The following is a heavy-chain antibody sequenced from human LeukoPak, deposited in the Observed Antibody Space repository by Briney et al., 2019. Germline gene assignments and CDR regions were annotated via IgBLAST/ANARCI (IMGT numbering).Heavy chain of an antibody. CDR1: GFTFSSYA. D-gene: IGHD5-24*01. V-gene: IGHV3-23*01. CDR3: AKVISGLATMLPFDY. J-gene: IGHJ4*02. Sequence: PGGSLRLSCAASGFTFSSYAMSWVRQAPGKGLEWVSAIRGSGGSTYYADSVKGRFTISRDNSKNTLYLQMNSLRAEDTAVYYCAKVISGLATMLPFDYWGQGTLVTVSS. CDR2: IRGSGGST.